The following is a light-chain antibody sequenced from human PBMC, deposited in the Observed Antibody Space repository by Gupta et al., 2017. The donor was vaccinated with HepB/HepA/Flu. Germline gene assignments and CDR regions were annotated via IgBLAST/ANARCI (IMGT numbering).Light chain of an antibody. CDR1: QSVSSN. J-gene: IGKJ2*04. CDR3: QQYNNWPSCS. CDR2: GAS. Sequence: ELVMTQSPATLSVSPGERATLSCRASQSVSSNLAWYQQKPGQAPRLLIYGASTRATGIPARFSGSGYGTDFTLTISSRQSEDFAVYYCQQYNNWPSCSFGQGTKVEI. V-gene: IGKV3-15*01.